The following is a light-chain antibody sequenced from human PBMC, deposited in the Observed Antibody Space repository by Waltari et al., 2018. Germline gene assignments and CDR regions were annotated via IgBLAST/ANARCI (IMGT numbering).Light chain of an antibody. CDR2: EVS. CDR1: SSDVGGYNY. Sequence: QSALTQPPSASGSPGQSVTISCTGTSSDVGGYNYVSWYQQHPGKAPKLIIYEVSKRPSGVPDRFSGSKSGNTASLTVSGLQAEDEADYYCYSYAGSNTYVFATGTRVTVL. V-gene: IGLV2-8*01. CDR3: YSYAGSNTYV. J-gene: IGLJ1*01.